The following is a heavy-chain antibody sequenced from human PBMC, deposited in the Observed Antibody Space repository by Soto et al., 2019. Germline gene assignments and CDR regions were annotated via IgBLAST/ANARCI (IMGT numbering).Heavy chain of an antibody. CDR3: ARLNVVATIYYYYGMDV. Sequence: PAESLKISCKGSGYSFTSYWIGWVRQMPVKVLEWMGIIYPVDSDTRYSPSFHVQVTISADKSISTAYLQWSSLKASDTAMYYCARLNVVATIYYYYGMDVWGQGTTVTVSS. CDR2: IYPVDSDT. D-gene: IGHD5-12*01. V-gene: IGHV5-51*01. J-gene: IGHJ6*02. CDR1: GYSFTSYW.